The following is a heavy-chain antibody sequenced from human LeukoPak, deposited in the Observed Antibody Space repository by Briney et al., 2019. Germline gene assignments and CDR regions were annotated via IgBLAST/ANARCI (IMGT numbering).Heavy chain of an antibody. V-gene: IGHV3-7*01. Sequence: TGGSLRLSCAASGFTFSSYWMTWVRQAPGKGLEWVANINQVGGEKNYVDSVKGRFTISRDNAKNSLYLQMNSLGAEDTAVYYCATGRSCPTCYLPDYWGQGTLVTVSS. J-gene: IGHJ4*02. CDR2: INQVGGEK. CDR3: ATGRSCPTCYLPDY. D-gene: IGHD2-2*01. CDR1: GFTFSSYW.